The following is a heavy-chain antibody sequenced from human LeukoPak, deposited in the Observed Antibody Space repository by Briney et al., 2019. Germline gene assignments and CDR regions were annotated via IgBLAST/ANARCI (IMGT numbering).Heavy chain of an antibody. CDR2: ISYDGSNK. Sequence: AGGSLRLSCAASGFTFSSYGMHWVRQAPGKGLEWVAFISYDGSNKYYADSVKGRFTISRDNSKNTLYLQMNSPRAEDTAVYYCAKDRSETMIVVEIDYWGQGTLVTVSS. CDR3: AKDRSETMIVVEIDY. D-gene: IGHD3-22*01. J-gene: IGHJ4*02. CDR1: GFTFSSYG. V-gene: IGHV3-30*18.